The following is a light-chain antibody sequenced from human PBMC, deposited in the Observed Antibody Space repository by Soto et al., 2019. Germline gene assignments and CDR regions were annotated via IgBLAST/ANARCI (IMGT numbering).Light chain of an antibody. CDR2: DDS. V-gene: IGLV3-21*02. CDR3: QVWDISSDHPVV. Sequence: SYELTQPPSVSVAPGQTARITCGGNNIGSKSVNWYQQKPGQAPVLVGYDDSDRTSGIPERFSGSNSGNTATLTISRVEAGDEADYYGQVWDISSDHPVVFGGGTKVTVL. J-gene: IGLJ2*01. CDR1: NIGSKS.